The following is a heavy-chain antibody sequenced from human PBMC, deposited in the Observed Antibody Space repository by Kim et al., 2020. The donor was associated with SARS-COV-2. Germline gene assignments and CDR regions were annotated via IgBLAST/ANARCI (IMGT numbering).Heavy chain of an antibody. J-gene: IGHJ3*02. CDR2: IYYSGST. CDR3: ARAEDLVGEHLSAFDI. D-gene: IGHD1-26*01. CDR1: GGSISSGDYY. V-gene: IGHV4-30-4*01. Sequence: SETLSLTCTVSGGSISSGDYYWSWIRQPPGKGLEWIGYIYYSGSTYYNPSLKSRVTISVDTSKNQFSLKLSSVTAADTAVYYCARAEDLVGEHLSAFDIWGQGTMVTVSS.